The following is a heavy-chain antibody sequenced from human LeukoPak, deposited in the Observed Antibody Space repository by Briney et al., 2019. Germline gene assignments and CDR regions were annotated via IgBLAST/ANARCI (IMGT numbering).Heavy chain of an antibody. CDR1: GFTFNNYA. V-gene: IGHV3-23*01. J-gene: IGHJ4*02. CDR2: LSYSGANT. Sequence: GGSLRLSCAASGFTFNNYAMNWVRQAPGKGREWVSGLSYSGANTHYADSVKGRFTVSRDNSRNTLHLEMNSLRAEDTAVYYCAKVRDTSGWYHFDNWGQGTLVTVSS. D-gene: IGHD6-19*01. CDR3: AKVRDTSGWYHFDN.